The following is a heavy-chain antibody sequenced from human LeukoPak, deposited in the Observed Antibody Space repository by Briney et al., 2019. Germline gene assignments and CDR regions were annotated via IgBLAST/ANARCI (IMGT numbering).Heavy chain of an antibody. V-gene: IGHV4-4*02. CDR2: IYHSGST. D-gene: IGHD3-9*01. Sequence: PSETLSLTCAVSGGSISSSNWWSWVRQPPGKGLEWIGEIYHSGSTNYNPSLKSRVTISVDKSKNQFSLKLSSVTAADTAVYYCASKSGDILTGYSIDYWGQGTLVTVSS. J-gene: IGHJ4*02. CDR3: ASKSGDILTGYSIDY. CDR1: GGSISSSNW.